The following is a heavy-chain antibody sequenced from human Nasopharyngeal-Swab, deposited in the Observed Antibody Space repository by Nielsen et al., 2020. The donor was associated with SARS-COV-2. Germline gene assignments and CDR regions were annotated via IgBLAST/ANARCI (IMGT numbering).Heavy chain of an antibody. CDR1: GFTFSSYE. J-gene: IGHJ5*02. Sequence: GESLKISCAASGFTFSSYEMNWVRQAPGKGLEWVSYISSSGSAIYYADSVKGRFTISRDNAKNPLYLQMNSLRAEDTAVYYCAREGGLLWFGESPEGGWFDPWGQGTLVTVSS. V-gene: IGHV3-48*03. CDR3: AREGGLLWFGESPEGGWFDP. CDR2: ISSSGSAI. D-gene: IGHD3-10*01.